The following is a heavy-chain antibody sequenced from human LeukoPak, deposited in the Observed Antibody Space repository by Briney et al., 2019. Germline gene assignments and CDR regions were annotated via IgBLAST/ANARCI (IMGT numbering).Heavy chain of an antibody. D-gene: IGHD3-22*01. CDR1: GFTFSSDA. J-gene: IGHJ4*02. CDR3: AKDDYYDTSGYRD. V-gene: IGHV3-23*01. CDR2: ISGSGGST. Sequence: GSLRLSCAASGFTFSSDAMSWVRQAPGKGLEWVSAISGSGGSTYYADSVKGRFTISRDNSKNTLYLQMNSLRAEDTAVYYCAKDDYYDTSGYRDWGQGTLVTVSS.